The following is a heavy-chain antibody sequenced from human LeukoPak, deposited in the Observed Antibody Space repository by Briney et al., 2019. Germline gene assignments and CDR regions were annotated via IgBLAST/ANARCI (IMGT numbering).Heavy chain of an antibody. Sequence: SETLSLTCRVSGYSISNGYFWGWIRQSPGKGLEWVGSIFHTGSTYYNPSLKSRLIISVDTSENQFSLNLTSVIAADTAVYYCARASSAAREGWFDPWGQGTLVTVSS. CDR3: ARASSAAREGWFDP. CDR2: IFHTGST. J-gene: IGHJ5*02. D-gene: IGHD6-6*01. CDR1: GYSISNGYF. V-gene: IGHV4-38-2*02.